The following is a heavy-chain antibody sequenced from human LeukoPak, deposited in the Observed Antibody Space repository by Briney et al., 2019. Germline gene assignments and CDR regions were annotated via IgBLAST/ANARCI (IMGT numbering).Heavy chain of an antibody. D-gene: IGHD6-13*01. J-gene: IGHJ4*02. CDR3: ARDGSSWYFDY. CDR1: GGSPSSGSFS. V-gene: IGHV4-61*01. Sequence: PSQTLSLTCPVSGGSPSSGSFSCTWLPQPPGKGLEWTAYIYYSGSTNYNPSLKSRVTISVDTSKNQFSLKLSSVTAADTAVYYCARDGSSWYFDYWGQGTLVTVSS. CDR2: IYYSGST.